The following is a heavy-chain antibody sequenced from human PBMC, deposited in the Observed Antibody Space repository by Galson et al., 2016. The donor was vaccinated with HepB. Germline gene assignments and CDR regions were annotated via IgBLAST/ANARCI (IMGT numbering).Heavy chain of an antibody. CDR2: IIPILGLA. CDR1: GGTFSTYT. J-gene: IGHJ6*04. V-gene: IGHV1-69*02. D-gene: IGHD2/OR15-2a*01. CDR3: VRSMGLGSQAYYGMDV. Sequence: SVKVSCKASGGTFSTYTISWVRQAPGQGLEWMGRIIPILGLANYAQKFQGRVTISADKSTSTAYMELSSLRSEDTAVYYCVRSMGLGSQAYYGMDVWAKGTPVTVSP.